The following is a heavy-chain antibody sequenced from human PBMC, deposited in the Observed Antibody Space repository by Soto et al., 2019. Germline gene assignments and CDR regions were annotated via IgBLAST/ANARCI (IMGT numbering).Heavy chain of an antibody. D-gene: IGHD3-16*01. Sequence: EVQLLESGGGLVQPGGSLTLSCAGSGFTFNSHAMSWVRQAPGKGLKWVSVISGDGGTTYYADSVKGRFTTSRDNSKNTVFLHINSLTAEDTAVYYCAKGLYLGAYYYDYWGQGTLVAVSS. CDR1: GFTFNSHA. CDR2: ISGDGGTT. CDR3: AKGLYLGAYYYDY. V-gene: IGHV3-23*01. J-gene: IGHJ4*02.